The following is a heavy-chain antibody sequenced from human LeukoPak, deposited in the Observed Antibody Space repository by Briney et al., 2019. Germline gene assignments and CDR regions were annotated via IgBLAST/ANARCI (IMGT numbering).Heavy chain of an antibody. D-gene: IGHD5-18*01. V-gene: IGHV1-18*04. Sequence: ASVKVSCKASGYTFTSYGISWVRQAPGQGLEWMGWISAYNGNTNYAQKLQGRVTMTTDTSTSTAYMELSSLRSEDTAVYYCARDPDTAMGGAAFDIWGQGTMVTVSS. CDR2: ISAYNGNT. CDR1: GYTFTSYG. J-gene: IGHJ3*02. CDR3: ARDPDTAMGGAAFDI.